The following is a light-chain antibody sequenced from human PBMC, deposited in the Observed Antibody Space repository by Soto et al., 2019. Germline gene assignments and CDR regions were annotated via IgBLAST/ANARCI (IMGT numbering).Light chain of an antibody. Sequence: QSVLTQPPSVSGAPGQRVTISCTGSGSTIGAGYDVHWYQQLPGTAPKLLISNNINRPSGVPDRFSGSKSGNSASLAISGLQAEDEADYYCQSYDSSLSVVFGGGTKLTVL. CDR2: NNI. CDR1: GSTIGAGYD. V-gene: IGLV1-40*01. CDR3: QSYDSSLSVV. J-gene: IGLJ2*01.